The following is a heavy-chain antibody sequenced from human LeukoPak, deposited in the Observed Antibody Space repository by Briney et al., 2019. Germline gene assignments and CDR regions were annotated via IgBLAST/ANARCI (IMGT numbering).Heavy chain of an antibody. CDR3: ARAGGYRHYYYYMDV. D-gene: IGHD3-22*01. CDR1: GGSISNYY. J-gene: IGHJ6*03. Sequence: PWEAPSLTCTVSGGSISNYYWNWIRQPPGKGLEWIWFIYSSGTTNYNPSLKSRVTMSVDTSKNQFSLKLSSVTAADTAVYYCARAGGYRHYYYYMDVWGKGTTVTISS. CDR2: IYSSGTT. V-gene: IGHV4-4*07.